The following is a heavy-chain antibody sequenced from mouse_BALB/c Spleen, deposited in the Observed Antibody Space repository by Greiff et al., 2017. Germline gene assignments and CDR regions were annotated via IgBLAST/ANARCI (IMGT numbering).Heavy chain of an antibody. CDR1: GFAFSSYD. Sequence: EVHLVESGGGLVKPGGSLKLSCAASGFAFSSYDMSWVRQTPEKRLEWVAYISSGGGSTYYPDTVKGRFTISRDNAKNTLYLQMSSLKSEDTAMYYCARQAARAKAWFAYWGQGTLVTVSA. D-gene: IGHD3-1*01. V-gene: IGHV5-12-1*01. CDR2: ISSGGGST. J-gene: IGHJ3*01. CDR3: ARQAARAKAWFAY.